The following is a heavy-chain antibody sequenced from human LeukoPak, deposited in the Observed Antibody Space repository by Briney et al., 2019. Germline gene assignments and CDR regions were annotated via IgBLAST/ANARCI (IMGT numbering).Heavy chain of an antibody. CDR3: ARAKVPTD. D-gene: IGHD3-10*01. Sequence: PGGSLRLSCAASGFTFSSYTMHWVRQAPGKGLEWVAVISYDGSNKYYADSVKGRFTISRHNSKNTLYLQMNSLRAEDTAVYYCARAKVPTDWGQGTLVTVSS. J-gene: IGHJ4*02. CDR2: ISYDGSNK. V-gene: IGHV3-30*14. CDR1: GFTFSSYT.